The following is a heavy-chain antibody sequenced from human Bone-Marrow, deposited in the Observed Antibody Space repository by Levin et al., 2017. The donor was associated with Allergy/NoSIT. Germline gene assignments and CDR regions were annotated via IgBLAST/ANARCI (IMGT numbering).Heavy chain of an antibody. Sequence: ESLKISCAASGFIVSSQYMSWVRQAPGKGLEWVAVIYPGSSTYYADSVKGRFTISRDNSKNTLYLQMNSLRAEDTAVYYCTRHPDGSSGLRPARDYWGQGTLVTVSS. CDR3: TRHPDGSSGLRPARDY. CDR1: GFIVSSQY. D-gene: IGHD3-22*01. CDR2: IYPGSST. J-gene: IGHJ4*02. V-gene: IGHV3-53*01.